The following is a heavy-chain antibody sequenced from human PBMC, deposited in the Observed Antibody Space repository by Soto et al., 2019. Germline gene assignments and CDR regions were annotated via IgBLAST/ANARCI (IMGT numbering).Heavy chain of an antibody. Sequence: QVQLVQSGAEVKKPGSSVKVSCKASGGTFSSYTISWVRQAPGQGLEWMGRIIPILGIANYAQQFQGRVTITADKSTSTAYMELSSLRSEDTAVYYCAREGYCSGGSCSYGMDVWGQGTTVTVSS. D-gene: IGHD2-15*01. J-gene: IGHJ6*02. V-gene: IGHV1-69*08. CDR3: AREGYCSGGSCSYGMDV. CDR2: IIPILGIA. CDR1: GGTFSSYT.